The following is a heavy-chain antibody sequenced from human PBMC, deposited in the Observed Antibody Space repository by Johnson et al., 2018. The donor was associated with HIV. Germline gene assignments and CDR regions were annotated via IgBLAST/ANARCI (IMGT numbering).Heavy chain of an antibody. CDR1: GFTLRIYD. CDR3: ARAGIVGDQRDAFDI. Sequence: QVQLVESGGGVVQPGGSLRLSCAASGFTLRIYDMHWVRQAPGKGLEWVPFMRYDGSNNCFVDSVKGRFTISRDNSKNTLYLQINSLRAEDTAVYYCARAGIVGDQRDAFDIWGQGTMVTVSS. V-gene: IGHV3-30*02. D-gene: IGHD1-26*01. J-gene: IGHJ3*02. CDR2: MRYDGSNN.